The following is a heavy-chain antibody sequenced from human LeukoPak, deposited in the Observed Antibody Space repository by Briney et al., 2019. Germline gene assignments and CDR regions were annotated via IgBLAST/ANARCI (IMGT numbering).Heavy chain of an antibody. CDR2: INSDGSST. D-gene: IGHD2-2*01. CDR1: GFTFSSYW. Sequence: GGSLRLSCAASGFTFSSYWMHWVRQAPGKGLVWVSRINSDGSSTSYAGSVKGRFTISRDNAKNTLYLQMNSLKTEDTAVYYCTTVIVVVPAATAAYDGYWGQGTLVTVSS. J-gene: IGHJ4*02. CDR3: TTVIVVVPAATAAYDGY. V-gene: IGHV3-74*01.